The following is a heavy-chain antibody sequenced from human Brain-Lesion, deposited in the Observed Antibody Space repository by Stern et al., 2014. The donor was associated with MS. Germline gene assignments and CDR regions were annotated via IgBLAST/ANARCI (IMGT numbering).Heavy chain of an antibody. Sequence: EVQLVESGGGLDQPGASLRISCEASGFTFSTYWMHWVRQAPGKGLEWVSRINSDGSNTSYADSVKGRFTISRDNAKNTLYLQMNSLRAEDTAVYYCARATGKNSYAYWGQGTLVTVSS. J-gene: IGHJ4*02. CDR2: INSDGSNT. CDR3: ARATGKNSYAY. CDR1: GFTFSTYW. V-gene: IGHV3-74*02. D-gene: IGHD1-26*01.